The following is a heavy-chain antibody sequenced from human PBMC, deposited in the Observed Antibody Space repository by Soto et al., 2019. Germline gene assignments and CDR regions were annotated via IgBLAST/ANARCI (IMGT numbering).Heavy chain of an antibody. J-gene: IGHJ3*02. D-gene: IGHD6-13*01. CDR1: GYTFPGYY. CDR2: INPNSGGT. CDR3: ARARNYSSSWYGGVAFDI. V-gene: IGHV1-2*04. Sequence: ASVKVSCKASGYTFPGYYMHWVRQAPGQGLEWMGWINPNSGGTNYAQKFQGWVTMTRDTSISTAYMELSRLRSDDTAVYYCARARNYSSSWYGGVAFDIWGQGTMVTVSS.